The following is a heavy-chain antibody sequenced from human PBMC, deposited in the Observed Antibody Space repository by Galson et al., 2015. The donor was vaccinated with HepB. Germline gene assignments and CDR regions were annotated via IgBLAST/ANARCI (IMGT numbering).Heavy chain of an antibody. Sequence: SLRLSCAASGFTFSSYAMSWVRQAPGKGLEWVSAISGSGGSTYYADSVKGRFTISRDNSKNTLYLQMNSLRAEDTAVYYCAKDLARFLEWYEQDPDYWGQGTLVTVSS. D-gene: IGHD3-3*01. V-gene: IGHV3-23*01. CDR1: GFTFSSYA. J-gene: IGHJ4*02. CDR3: AKDLARFLEWYEQDPDY. CDR2: ISGSGGST.